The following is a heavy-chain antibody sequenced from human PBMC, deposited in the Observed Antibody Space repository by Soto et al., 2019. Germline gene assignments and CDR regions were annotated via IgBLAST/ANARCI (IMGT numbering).Heavy chain of an antibody. CDR2: IYYSGST. Sequence: SETLSLTCTVSGGSISSYFWSWIRQPPGKGLEWIGYIYYSGSTNYNPSLKSRVTISVDTSKNQFSLKLSSVTAADTAVYYCAREHDYDSSGYYSDAFDIWGQGTMVTVS. J-gene: IGHJ3*02. CDR3: AREHDYDSSGYYSDAFDI. D-gene: IGHD3-22*01. V-gene: IGHV4-59*12. CDR1: GGSISSYF.